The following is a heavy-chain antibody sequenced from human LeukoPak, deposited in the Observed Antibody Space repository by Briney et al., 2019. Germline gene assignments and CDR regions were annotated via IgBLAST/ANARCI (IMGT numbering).Heavy chain of an antibody. D-gene: IGHD5-18*01. CDR3: ATDTAMP. J-gene: IGHJ4*02. Sequence: GASLKGSCKVSRYTLTELSMHCVRHAPGKGVEWMGGFDPEDGETIYAQKFQGRVTMNEDTSTDTAYMELSSLRSEDTAVYYCATDTAMPWGQGTLVTVSS. V-gene: IGHV1-24*01. CDR2: FDPEDGET. CDR1: RYTLTELS.